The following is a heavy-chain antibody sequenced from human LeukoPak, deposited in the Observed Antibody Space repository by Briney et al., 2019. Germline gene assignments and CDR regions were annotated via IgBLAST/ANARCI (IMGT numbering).Heavy chain of an antibody. Sequence: PGGSLRLSCAGSGFTFSTFWMTWVRQAPGKGLEWVANIKQDGSEKNCVDSVKGRFTISRDNAKNSVYLQMNSLRGEDTALYYCAGGSGWLEHYWGQGTLVTVSS. CDR3: AGGSGWLEHY. D-gene: IGHD6-19*01. CDR1: GFTFSTFW. J-gene: IGHJ4*02. V-gene: IGHV3-7*01. CDR2: IKQDGSEK.